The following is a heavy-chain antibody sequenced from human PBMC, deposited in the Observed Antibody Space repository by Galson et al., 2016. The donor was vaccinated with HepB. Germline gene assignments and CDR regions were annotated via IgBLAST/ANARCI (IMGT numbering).Heavy chain of an antibody. J-gene: IGHJ6*02. CDR3: VREAGYSNAFGY. Sequence: SLRLSCAGSGFTFSSYALHWVRQAPGKGPEWVAVISYDGSNKYYADSVKGRFTISRDNSKNTLYVHMNSLRAEDTAVYYCVREAGYSNAFGYWGQGTTVTVSS. D-gene: IGHD4-11*01. CDR2: ISYDGSNK. CDR1: GFTFSSYA. V-gene: IGHV3-30-3*01.